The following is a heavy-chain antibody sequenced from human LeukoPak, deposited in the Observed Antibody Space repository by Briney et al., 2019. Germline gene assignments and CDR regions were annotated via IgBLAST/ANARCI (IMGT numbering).Heavy chain of an antibody. CDR1: GVSISDWH. Sequence: SETQSLTCSVSGVSISDWHWICIRQPPPRGLEWMGFFAYSVNTRFSPSLKSRVTMSVDTSKNQFSLRLISVAAADTSVYYCARMYSGTSYYFDLWGQGTLVTVSS. D-gene: IGHD1-26*01. J-gene: IGHJ4*02. V-gene: IGHV4-59*01. CDR2: FAYSVNT. CDR3: ARMYSGTSYYFDL.